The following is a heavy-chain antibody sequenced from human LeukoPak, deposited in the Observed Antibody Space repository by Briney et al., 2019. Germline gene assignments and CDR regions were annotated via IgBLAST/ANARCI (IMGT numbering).Heavy chain of an antibody. J-gene: IGHJ5*02. CDR3: ARHYLSDGILSTFDP. CDR1: GGSISSSPYY. CDR2: IYYRGST. V-gene: IGHV4-39*01. D-gene: IGHD2-2*01. Sequence: SETLSLTCSVSGGSISSSPYYWGWIRQPPGKGLEWIGTIYYRGSTYSNPSLNSRVTISLDTSKNQFSLRLRSVTAADTALYYCARHYLSDGILSTFDPWGQGTLVTVSS.